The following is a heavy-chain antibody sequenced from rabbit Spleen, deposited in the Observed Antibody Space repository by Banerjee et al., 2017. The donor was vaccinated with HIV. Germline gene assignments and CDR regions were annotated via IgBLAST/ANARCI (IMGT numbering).Heavy chain of an antibody. CDR3: ARDLAGVIGWNFGW. J-gene: IGHJ4*01. CDR1: GVSFSGDSY. D-gene: IGHD4-1*01. V-gene: IGHV1S40*01. CDR2: IDTGSSGFT. Sequence: QSLEESGGDLVKPGASLTLTCIASGVSFSGDSYMCWVRQAPGKGLEWIVCIDTGSSGFTYFASWAKGRFTISKTSSTTVTLQMTSLTAADTATYFCARDLAGVIGWNFGWWGPGTLVTVS.